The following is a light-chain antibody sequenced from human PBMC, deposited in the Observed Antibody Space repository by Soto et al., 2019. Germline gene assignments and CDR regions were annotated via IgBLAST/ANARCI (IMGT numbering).Light chain of an antibody. CDR3: VAWDDNLSCVL. CDR1: SSNFASNS. J-gene: IGLJ2*01. Sequence: QSVLTQPPSASGTPGQRVTISCSGSSSNFASNSVYWYQQVPGTAPKLLIYKSNQRPSGVPDRFSGSKSGTSASLAISGLGSEDEADYYCVAWDDNLSCVLFGGGTKVTVL. CDR2: KSN. V-gene: IGLV1-47*01.